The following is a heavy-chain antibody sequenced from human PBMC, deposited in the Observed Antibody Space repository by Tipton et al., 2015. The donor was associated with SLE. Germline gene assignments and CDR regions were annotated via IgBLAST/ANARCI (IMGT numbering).Heavy chain of an antibody. Sequence: TLSLTCTVSGGSISSYYWSWIRQPPGKGLEWIGYIYYSGSTNYNPSLKSRVTISVDTSKNQFSLKLSSVTAAATAVYYCARGGTAMAYWYFDLWGRGTLVTVSS. CDR1: GGSISSYY. V-gene: IGHV4-59*08. D-gene: IGHD5-18*01. CDR3: ARGGTAMAYWYFDL. J-gene: IGHJ2*01. CDR2: IYYSGST.